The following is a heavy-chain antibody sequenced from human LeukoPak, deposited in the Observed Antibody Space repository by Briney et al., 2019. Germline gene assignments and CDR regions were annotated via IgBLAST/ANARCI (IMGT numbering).Heavy chain of an antibody. V-gene: IGHV4-38-2*02. CDR1: GYSISSGYY. CDR3: ARRGYYPHGSFDY. Sequence: MPSETLSLTCTVSGYSISSGYYWGWIRQPPGKGLEWIGYIYYSGSTYYNPSLKSRVTISVDTSKNQFSLKLSSVTAADTAVYYCARRGYYPHGSFDYWGQGTLVTVSS. D-gene: IGHD3-3*01. J-gene: IGHJ4*02. CDR2: IYYSGST.